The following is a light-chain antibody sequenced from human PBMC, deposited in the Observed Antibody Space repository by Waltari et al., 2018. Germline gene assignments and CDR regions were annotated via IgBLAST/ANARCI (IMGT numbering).Light chain of an antibody. CDR1: ETISTY. V-gene: IGKV1-39*01. Sequence: DIQMTQSPSSLSASVGDRVTITCRANETISTYLNWYQQKSGNAPKLLIYALSTLETGVPSRFSGSGSGTDFTLTITSLQPEDFATYYCQQSYSTPHTFGQGTKLEIK. CDR3: QQSYSTPHT. J-gene: IGKJ2*01. CDR2: ALS.